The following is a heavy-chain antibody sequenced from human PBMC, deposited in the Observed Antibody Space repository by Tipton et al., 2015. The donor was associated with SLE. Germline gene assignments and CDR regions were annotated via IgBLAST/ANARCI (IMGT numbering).Heavy chain of an antibody. V-gene: IGHV4-34*01. CDR1: GGSFSGYY. CDR3: ARQTSSGSTHR. Sequence: TLSLTCAVYGGSFSGYYWSWIRQPPGKGLEWIGEINHSGSTNYNPSLKSRVTISVDTSKNQFSLKLSSVTAADTALYYCARQTSSGSTHRWGQGILVTVFS. D-gene: IGHD3-22*01. J-gene: IGHJ5*02. CDR2: INHSGST.